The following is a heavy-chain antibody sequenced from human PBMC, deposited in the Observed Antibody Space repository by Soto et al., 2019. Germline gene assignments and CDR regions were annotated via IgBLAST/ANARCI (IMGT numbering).Heavy chain of an antibody. V-gene: IGHV3-33*01. CDR2: IWNDGIRK. J-gene: IGHJ4*02. CDR3: ARDDDNDANALDY. Sequence: LRLSCAASGFTFSKYGMHWVRQAPGKGLEWVALIWNDGIRKVYVDSVKGRFTISRDNSKNTLDLQMNNLRDEDTAVYYCARDDDNDANALDYWGPGTLVTSPQ. CDR1: GFTFSKYG.